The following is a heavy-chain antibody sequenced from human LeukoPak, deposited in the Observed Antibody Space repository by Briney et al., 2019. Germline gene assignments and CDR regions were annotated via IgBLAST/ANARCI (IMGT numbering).Heavy chain of an antibody. CDR3: ASRNFSSSPFDY. J-gene: IGHJ4*02. Sequence: GGSLRLSCAASGFTFSRFWMHWVRQAPGKGRVWVSRISSDGSNTNYADSVKGRFTISRDDAKNTLYLQIDSLTGDDTAVYYCASRNFSSSPFDYWGQGTLVTVSS. CDR1: GFTFSRFW. V-gene: IGHV3-74*01. CDR2: ISSDGSNT.